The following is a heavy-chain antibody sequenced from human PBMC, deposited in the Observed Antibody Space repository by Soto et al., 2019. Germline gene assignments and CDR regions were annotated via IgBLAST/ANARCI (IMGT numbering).Heavy chain of an antibody. CDR2: INAGNGNT. Sequence: AASVKVSCKASGYTFTSYAMHWVRQAPGQRLEWMGWINAGNGNTKYSQKFQGRVTITRDTSASTAYMELSSLRSEDTAVYYCAREGSTFWDGFDYWGQGTLVTVSS. V-gene: IGHV1-3*01. CDR1: GYTFTSYA. J-gene: IGHJ4*02. CDR3: AREGSTFWDGFDY. D-gene: IGHD2-2*01.